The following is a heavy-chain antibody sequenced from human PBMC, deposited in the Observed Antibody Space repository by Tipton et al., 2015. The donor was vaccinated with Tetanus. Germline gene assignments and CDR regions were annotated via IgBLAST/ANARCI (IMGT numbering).Heavy chain of an antibody. CDR1: GGSSHDYY. D-gene: IGHD1-1*01. V-gene: IGHV4-4*07. CDR3: AQTADNWFDP. J-gene: IGHJ5*02. CDR2: IYSGGST. Sequence: LRLSCTVSGGSSHDYYWSWIRQSAGKGLEWIGRIYSGGSTNYNPSLKSRVTMSMDTSKNRFSLKLNSVTAADTAVYFCAQTADNWFDPWGQGTLVTVSS.